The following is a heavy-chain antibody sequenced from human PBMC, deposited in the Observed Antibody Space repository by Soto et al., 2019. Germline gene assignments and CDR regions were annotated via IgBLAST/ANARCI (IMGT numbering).Heavy chain of an antibody. CDR1: GHTLASYD. V-gene: IGHV1-8*01. CDR3: ARDPFYGWFDS. D-gene: IGHD3-16*01. J-gene: IGHJ5*01. CDR2: MTPDSGDT. Sequence: QLQLVQSGAEVRKPGASVKVSCKASGHTLASYDINWGRQATGQGLEWMGWMTPDSGDTGYAQKFQGRVTMTWDTSITTASMELSSLRSDGTAVYYCARDPFYGWFDSWGQGTLVPASS.